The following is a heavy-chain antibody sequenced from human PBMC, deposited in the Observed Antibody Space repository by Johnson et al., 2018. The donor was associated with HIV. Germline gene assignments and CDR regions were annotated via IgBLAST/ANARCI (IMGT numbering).Heavy chain of an antibody. D-gene: IGHD6-13*01. CDR1: GFTFSDYY. Sequence: VQLVESGGGLVKPGGSLRLSCAASGFTFSDYYMSWIRQAPGKGLEWVANIKQDGSEKYYVDSVKGRFTISRDNAKKSLYLQMNSLRAEDTAVYYCARVDGSTWYSLYDAFDIWGQGTMVTVSS. CDR2: IKQDGSEK. CDR3: ARVDGSTWYSLYDAFDI. J-gene: IGHJ3*02. V-gene: IGHV3-7*01.